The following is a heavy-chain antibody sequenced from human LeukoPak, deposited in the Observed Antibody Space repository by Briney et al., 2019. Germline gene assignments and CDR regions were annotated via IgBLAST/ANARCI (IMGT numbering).Heavy chain of an antibody. CDR3: AREVRPYCSNGICYNLPYFQH. J-gene: IGHJ1*01. Sequence: AASVKVSCKASGGTFSSYAISWIRQAPGQGLEWVGWIYPNSGGTNYTQKFQGRVTMTRDTSISTAYMDLSRLRSDDTAVYYCAREVRPYCSNGICYNLPYFQHWGQGTLVTVSS. CDR1: GGTFSSYA. D-gene: IGHD2-8*01. CDR2: IYPNSGGT. V-gene: IGHV1-2*02.